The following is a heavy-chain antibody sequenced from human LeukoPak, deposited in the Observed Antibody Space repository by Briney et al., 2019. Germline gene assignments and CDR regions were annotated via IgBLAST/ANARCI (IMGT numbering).Heavy chain of an antibody. CDR2: INPNSGGT. V-gene: IGHV1-2*04. CDR3: AREVDRYCSSTSCYRGVNWFDP. D-gene: IGHD2-2*01. CDR1: GYTFTGYY. J-gene: IGHJ5*02. Sequence: ASVKVSCKASGYTFTGYYMHWVRQAPGQGLEWMGWINPNSGGTNYAQKFQGWVTMTRDTSISTAYMELSRLRSDDTAVYYCAREVDRYCSSTSCYRGVNWFDPWGQGTLVTASS.